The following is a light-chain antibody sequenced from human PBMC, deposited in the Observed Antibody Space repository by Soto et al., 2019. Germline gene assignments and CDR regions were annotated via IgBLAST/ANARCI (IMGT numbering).Light chain of an antibody. CDR2: GNS. CDR1: SSNIGAGYD. Sequence: QSVLTQPPSVSGAPGQRVTISCTGSSSNIGAGYDVHWYQQLPGTAPKLLIYGNSNRPSGVPDRFSGSKSGTSASLAITGLQAEDEADYYCQSYDISLSGWVFGGGTQLTFL. V-gene: IGLV1-40*01. CDR3: QSYDISLSGWV. J-gene: IGLJ3*02.